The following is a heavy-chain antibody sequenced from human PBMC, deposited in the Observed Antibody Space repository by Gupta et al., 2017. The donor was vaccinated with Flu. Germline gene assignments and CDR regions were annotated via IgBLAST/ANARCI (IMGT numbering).Heavy chain of an antibody. CDR3: TRFKDGYMRNWDYYGLDV. CDR2: INSAGDNT. V-gene: IGHV3-23*01. Sequence: KGLEWLSTINSAGDNTFYADSVEGRFTISRDNSKNTLYLQMNSLRADDTAVYYCTRFKDGYMRNWDYYGLDVWGQGTTVTVSS. J-gene: IGHJ6*02. D-gene: IGHD7-27*01.